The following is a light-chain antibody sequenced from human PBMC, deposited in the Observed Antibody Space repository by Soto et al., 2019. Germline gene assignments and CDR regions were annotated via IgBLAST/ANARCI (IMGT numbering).Light chain of an antibody. J-gene: IGKJ1*01. Sequence: EIVLTQSPGTLSLSPGERATLSCRATQSVVSNYLAWYQQKPGQAPRLLIYGASNRATGIPDRFSGGGSGTDFSLTISRLEPEDFAVYYCQQYGSAPSTFGQVTKVEIK. CDR3: QQYGSAPST. CDR2: GAS. CDR1: QSVVSNY. V-gene: IGKV3-20*01.